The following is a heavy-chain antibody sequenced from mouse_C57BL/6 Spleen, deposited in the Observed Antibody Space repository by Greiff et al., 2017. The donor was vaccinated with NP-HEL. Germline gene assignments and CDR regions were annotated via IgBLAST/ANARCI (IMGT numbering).Heavy chain of an antibody. CDR3: ARDGYGCRGTLGY. CDR1: GYAFSSYW. J-gene: IGHJ2*01. V-gene: IGHV1-80*01. Sequence: QVQLQQSGAELVKPGASVKISCKASGYAFSSYWMNWVKQRPGQGLEWIGQIYPGDGDTNYNGKFKGKATLTADKSSSTAYMQLSSLTAEDSAVYFCARDGYGCRGTLGYWGQGTTLTVSS. CDR2: IYPGDGDT. D-gene: IGHD1-1*01.